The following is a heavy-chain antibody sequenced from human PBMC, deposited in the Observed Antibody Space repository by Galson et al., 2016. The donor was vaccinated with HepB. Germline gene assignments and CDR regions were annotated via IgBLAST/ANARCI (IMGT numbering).Heavy chain of an antibody. CDR2: ISWNSART. D-gene: IGHD2-2*01. V-gene: IGHV3-9*01. J-gene: IGHJ2*01. CDR1: GLTFDDYA. CDR3: AKDAPKVVGGTLWSLDL. Sequence: SLRLSCAASGLTFDDYAMHWVRQAPGKGLEWVSGISWNSARTWFADSVKGRFTITRDNAKNSLYLQMNSLRPEDTALYYCAKDAPKVVGGTLWSLDLWGRGTLVTVSS.